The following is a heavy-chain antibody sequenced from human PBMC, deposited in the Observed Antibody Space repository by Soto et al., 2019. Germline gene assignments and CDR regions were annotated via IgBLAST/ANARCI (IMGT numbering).Heavy chain of an antibody. CDR2: IRGSGSFV. CDR1: GLTFSSYS. V-gene: IGHV3-48*01. J-gene: IGHJ3*02. CDR3: ARDYLWAFDI. Sequence: EGQLVESGGGLVQPGGSLRLSCAASGLTFSSYSMNWVRQAPGKGVEWVSNIRGSGSFVYYADSVKGRFTISRDNVDNSLYLQMNSLRAEDTAVYYCARDYLWAFDIWGQGTTVTVSS.